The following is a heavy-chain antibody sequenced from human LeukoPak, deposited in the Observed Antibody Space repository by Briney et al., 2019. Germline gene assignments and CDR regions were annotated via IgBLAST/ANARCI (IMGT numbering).Heavy chain of an antibody. V-gene: IGHV4-59*01. D-gene: IGHD3-22*01. J-gene: IGHJ6*03. CDR3: ARDRYYYDSSGYYYMDV. CDR2: IYYSGTT. Sequence: SETLSLTCTVSGGSISSYYWSWIRQPPGKGLEWIGYIYYSGTTNYNPSLKSRVTISVDTSKNQFSLKLSSVTAADTAVYYCARDRYYYDSSGYYYMDVWGKGTTVTISS. CDR1: GGSISSYY.